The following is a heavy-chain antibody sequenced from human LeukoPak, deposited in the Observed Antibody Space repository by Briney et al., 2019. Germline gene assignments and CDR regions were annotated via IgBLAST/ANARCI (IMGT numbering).Heavy chain of an antibody. CDR3: ARRAGLRLNWFDP. CDR2: IIHSGST. Sequence: PSETLSLTCAVYGGSFSGYDWSWIRQPPGRGLEWIGEIIHSGSTNYNPSLKSRVTISVDTSKNQFSLKLSSVTAADTAVYYCARRAGLRLNWFDPWGQGTLVTVSS. J-gene: IGHJ5*02. D-gene: IGHD3-3*01. V-gene: IGHV4-34*12. CDR1: GGSFSGYD.